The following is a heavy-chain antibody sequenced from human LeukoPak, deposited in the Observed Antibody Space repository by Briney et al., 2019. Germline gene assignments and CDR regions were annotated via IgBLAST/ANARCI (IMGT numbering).Heavy chain of an antibody. J-gene: IGHJ4*02. CDR2: INPNSGGT. CDR1: GYTFTGDY. V-gene: IGHV1-2*02. CDR3: ARKTDQHCSGGSCFDY. Sequence: ASVKVSCKASGYTFTGDYMHWVRQAPGQELEWMGWINPNSGGTNYAQKFQGRVTMTRDTSISTAYMELSRLRSDDTAVYYCARKTDQHCSGGSCFDYWGQGTLVTVSS. D-gene: IGHD2-15*01.